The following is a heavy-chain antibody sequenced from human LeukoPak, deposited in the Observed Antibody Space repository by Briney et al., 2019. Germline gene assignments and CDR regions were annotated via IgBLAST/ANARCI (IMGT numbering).Heavy chain of an antibody. V-gene: IGHV4-39*01. CDR2: IYYTGST. CDR1: GGSISSSSYY. D-gene: IGHD6-13*01. CDR3: ARQNPAASGQGLDY. J-gene: IGHJ4*02. Sequence: SETLSLTCTVSGGSISSSSYYWGWIRQPPGKGLEWIGNIYYTGSTYYNPSLKSRVTISVDTSKNRFSLELTSVTAADTAVYYCARQNPAASGQGLDYWGQGTLVTVSS.